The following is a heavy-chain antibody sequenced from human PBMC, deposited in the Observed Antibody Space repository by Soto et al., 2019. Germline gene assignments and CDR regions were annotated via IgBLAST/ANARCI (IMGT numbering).Heavy chain of an antibody. D-gene: IGHD2-2*03. CDR2: IWYDGSNK. J-gene: IGHJ4*02. V-gene: IGHV3-33*01. CDR1: GFTFSTYG. Sequence: SLRLSCAASGFTFSTYGMHWVRQAPGKGLEWVAIIWYDGSNKYYTDSVKGQFTISRDNSKNTLYLQMNSLRAEDTAVYFCAREGNLGRWIQPLDSWGQGTLVTVSS. CDR3: AREGNLGRWIQPLDS.